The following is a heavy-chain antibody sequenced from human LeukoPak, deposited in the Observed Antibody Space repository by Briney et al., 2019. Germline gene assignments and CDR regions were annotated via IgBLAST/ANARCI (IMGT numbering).Heavy chain of an antibody. D-gene: IGHD2-15*01. Sequence: APVKVSCKASGYTFTPYGISWGRQAPGHGLEWRGWISAFNGNTNYEQKPQGRVTMTTDTSTSTAYMELRSLRSDDTGVYYCARDWGSRGSGGYFDYWGQGALVTVSS. V-gene: IGHV1-18*01. CDR2: ISAFNGNT. CDR1: GYTFTPYG. J-gene: IGHJ4*02. CDR3: ARDWGSRGSGGYFDY.